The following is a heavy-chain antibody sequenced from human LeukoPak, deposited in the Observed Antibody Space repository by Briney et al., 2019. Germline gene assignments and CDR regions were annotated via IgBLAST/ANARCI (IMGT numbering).Heavy chain of an antibody. V-gene: IGHV1-3*01. Sequence: ASVKVSCRASGYTFTSYGISWVRQAPGQRLEWMGWINAGNGNTKYSQNFQGRVSITRDTSASTAYMELSSLRSEDTAVYYCAASNQLDSLDYWGQGTLVTVSS. CDR3: AASNQLDSLDY. CDR1: GYTFTSYG. J-gene: IGHJ4*02. D-gene: IGHD1-14*01. CDR2: INAGNGNT.